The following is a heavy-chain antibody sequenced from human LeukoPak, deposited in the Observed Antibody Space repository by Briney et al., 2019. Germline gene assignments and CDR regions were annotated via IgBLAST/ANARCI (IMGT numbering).Heavy chain of an antibody. CDR2: ISGSGGST. CDR3: AKSPYSSLTYYFDY. J-gene: IGHJ4*02. CDR1: GFTFSSYA. Sequence: GGSLRLSCAASGFTFSSYAMSWVRQAPGKGLEWVSAISGSGGSTYYADSVKGRFNISRDNSKNTLYLQMNSLRAEDTAVYYCAKSPYSSLTYYFDYWGPGTLVTVSS. V-gene: IGHV3-23*01. D-gene: IGHD6-13*01.